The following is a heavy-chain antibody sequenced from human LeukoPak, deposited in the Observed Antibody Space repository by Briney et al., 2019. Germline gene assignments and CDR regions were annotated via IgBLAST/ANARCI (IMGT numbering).Heavy chain of an antibody. V-gene: IGHV1-46*01. Sequence: ASVKVSCKASGYTFTGYYMHWVRQAPGQGLEWMGIINPSGGSTSYAQKFQGRVTMTRDTSTSTVYMELSSLRSEDTAVYYCARDEGIRFLEWLLVYWGQGTLVTVSS. CDR3: ARDEGIRFLEWLLVY. J-gene: IGHJ4*02. D-gene: IGHD3-3*01. CDR1: GYTFTGYY. CDR2: INPSGGST.